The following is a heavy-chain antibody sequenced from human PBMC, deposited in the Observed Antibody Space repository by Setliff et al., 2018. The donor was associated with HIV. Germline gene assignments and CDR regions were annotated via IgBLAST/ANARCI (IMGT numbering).Heavy chain of an antibody. CDR1: GFTFRDYW. CDR3: AQAQTSVSGSYYQYLQH. Sequence: HPGGSLRLSCTASGFTFRDYWMHWVRQAPGKGLEWVSRIKGDGSGATYVDSVKGRFSISRDNTKNTLYLQMNSLRPEDTALYYCAQAQTSVSGSYYQYLQHWGQGTLVTVSS. CDR2: IKGDGSGA. J-gene: IGHJ1*01. V-gene: IGHV3-74*01. D-gene: IGHD3-10*01.